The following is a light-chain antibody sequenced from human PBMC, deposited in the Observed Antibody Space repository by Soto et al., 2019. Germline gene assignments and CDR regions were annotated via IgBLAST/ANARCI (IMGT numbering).Light chain of an antibody. CDR3: QQYNNWPPGT. V-gene: IGKV3-15*01. J-gene: IGKJ1*01. CDR2: GAS. CDR1: QSVSSN. Sequence: EIVLTQSPGTLSLSPGERATLSCGASQSVSSNLAWYQRKPGQAPRLLIYGASTRATGIPARFSGSGSGMDFTLTISSLEPEDFAVYYCQQYNNWPPGTFGQGTKVDIK.